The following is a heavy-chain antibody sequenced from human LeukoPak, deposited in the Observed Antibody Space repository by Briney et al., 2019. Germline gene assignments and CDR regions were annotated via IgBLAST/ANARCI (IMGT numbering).Heavy chain of an antibody. CDR1: GFTFSTYA. CDR2: IYYSGGNT. Sequence: GGSLRLSCAAPGFTFSTYAMSWVRQAPGKGLEWVSTIYYSGGNTYSADSVKGRFTISRDNAKNTLYLQMNSLRAEDTAVYYCAKDQGHAVVPRLFDDWGQGTLVTASS. CDR3: AKDQGHAVVPRLFDD. D-gene: IGHD2-15*01. J-gene: IGHJ4*02. V-gene: IGHV3-23*01.